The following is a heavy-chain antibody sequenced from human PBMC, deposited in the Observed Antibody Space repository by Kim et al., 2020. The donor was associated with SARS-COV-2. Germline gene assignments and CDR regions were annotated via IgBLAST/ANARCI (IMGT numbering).Heavy chain of an antibody. CDR2: ISGSGGST. CDR3: TISLRYSSRWYFVY. V-gene: IGHV3-23*01. D-gene: IGHD6-19*01. J-gene: IGHJ4*01. CDR1: GFTSSSYA. Sequence: GGSLRLSCEASGFTSSSYAMSWVRQAPGKGLEWVSTISGSGGSTYSAASVKGRITISTNNTKNTLLLQINSLSADAPAVYYCTISLRYSSRWYFVY.